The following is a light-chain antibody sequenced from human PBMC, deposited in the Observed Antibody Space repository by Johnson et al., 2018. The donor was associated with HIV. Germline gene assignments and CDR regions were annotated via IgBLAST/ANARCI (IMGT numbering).Light chain of an antibody. CDR1: SSNIGNNY. Sequence: QSVLTQPPSVSAAPGQKVTISCSGSSSNIGNNYVSWYQQLPGTATKLLIYDNNKRPSGIPARFSGSKSATSATLDITGLQTGDEADYYCGTWDGSLSVYGFGAGTEVTVL. CDR2: DNN. CDR3: GTWDGSLSVYG. J-gene: IGLJ1*01. V-gene: IGLV1-51*01.